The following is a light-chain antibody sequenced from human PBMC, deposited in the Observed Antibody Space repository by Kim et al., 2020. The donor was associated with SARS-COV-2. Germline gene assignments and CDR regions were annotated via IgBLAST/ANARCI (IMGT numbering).Light chain of an antibody. J-gene: IGKJ4*01. Sequence: LSPGERAPLSCRASQSVGNFLAWYQQKPGQSPRLVIYDAFNRATGIPARFRGSGSGTDFTLTISSLEPEDFAVYYCQQRHNWPLTFGGGTKVDIK. CDR1: QSVGNF. CDR2: DAF. V-gene: IGKV3-11*01. CDR3: QQRHNWPLT.